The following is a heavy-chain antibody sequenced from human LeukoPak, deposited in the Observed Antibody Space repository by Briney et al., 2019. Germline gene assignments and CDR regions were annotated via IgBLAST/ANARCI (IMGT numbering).Heavy chain of an antibody. CDR1: GFTFSDYY. CDR2: ISSSATTI. J-gene: IGHJ4*02. CDR3: ARDHSSSWNCFDY. D-gene: IGHD6-13*01. Sequence: PGGSLRLSCAASGFTFSDYYMNWIRQAPGKGLEWVSYISSSATTIYYADSVKGRFTISRDNAKKSLYLQMNSLRAEDTAVYYCARDHSSSWNCFDYWGQGTLVTVSS. V-gene: IGHV3-11*04.